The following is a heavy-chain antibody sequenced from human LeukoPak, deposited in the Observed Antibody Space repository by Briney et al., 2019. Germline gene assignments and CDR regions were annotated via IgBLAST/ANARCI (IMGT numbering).Heavy chain of an antibody. CDR3: ARGRLYCTNGVCSHIDY. Sequence: SETLSLTCTVSGGSISSGSYYWSWIRQPAGKGLEWIGRIYTSGSTNYNPSLKSRVTISVDTSKNQFSLKLSSVTAADTAVYYCARGRLYCTNGVCSHIDYWGQGTLVTVSS. CDR1: GGSISSGSYY. CDR2: IYTSGST. V-gene: IGHV4-61*02. J-gene: IGHJ4*02. D-gene: IGHD2-8*01.